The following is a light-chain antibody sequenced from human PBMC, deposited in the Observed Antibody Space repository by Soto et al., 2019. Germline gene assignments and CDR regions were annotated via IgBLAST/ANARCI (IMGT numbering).Light chain of an antibody. V-gene: IGKV1-5*03. CDR3: QQYNSYWT. Sequence: DIQMTQSPSTLSASVGDRVTITCRASQSISPWLAWYQQKPGKAPKLLIYQASNLESGVPSRFSGSGSGTEFTLTISSLQPDDFATYYCQQYNSYWTFGQGTKVDNK. CDR1: QSISPW. J-gene: IGKJ1*01. CDR2: QAS.